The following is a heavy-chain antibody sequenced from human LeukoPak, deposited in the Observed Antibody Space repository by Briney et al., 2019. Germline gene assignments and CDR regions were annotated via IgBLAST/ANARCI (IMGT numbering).Heavy chain of an antibody. V-gene: IGHV1-2*02. CDR3: ARDREAYYDFWSGYRQGDAFDI. D-gene: IGHD3-3*01. Sequence: ASVTVSCKASGYTFTGYYMHWVRQAPGQGLEWMGWINPNSGGTNYAQKFQGRVTMTRDTSISTAYMELSRLRSDDTAVYYCARDREAYYDFWSGYRQGDAFDIWGQGTMVTVSS. CDR2: INPNSGGT. J-gene: IGHJ3*02. CDR1: GYTFTGYY.